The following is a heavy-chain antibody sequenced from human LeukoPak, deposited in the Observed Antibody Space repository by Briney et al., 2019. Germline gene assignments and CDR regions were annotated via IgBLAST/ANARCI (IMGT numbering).Heavy chain of an antibody. D-gene: IGHD3-10*01. J-gene: IGHJ4*02. CDR3: ARGLWFGELSPFDY. CDR2: IYHSGST. CDR1: GGSISSSSYY. V-gene: IGHV4-39*07. Sequence: SENLSLTCTVSGGSISSSSYYWGWIRQPPGKGLEWIGSIYHSGSTYYNPSLKSRVTMSVDTSKNQFSLKLSSVTAADTAVYYCARGLWFGELSPFDYWGQGTLVTVSS.